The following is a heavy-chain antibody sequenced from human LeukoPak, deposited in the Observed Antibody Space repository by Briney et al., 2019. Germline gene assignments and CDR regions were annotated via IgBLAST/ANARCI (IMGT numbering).Heavy chain of an antibody. V-gene: IGHV3-23*01. D-gene: IGHD1-26*01. CDR3: AKEYSGSFSPFPSYFDY. J-gene: IGHJ4*02. Sequence: GGSLRLSCAASGFTFSSYGMSWVRQAPGKGLEWVSAISGSGGSTYYADSVKGRFAISRDNSKNTLYLQMNSLRAEDTAIYYCAKEYSGSFSPFPSYFDYWGQGTLVTVSS. CDR1: GFTFSSYG. CDR2: ISGSGGST.